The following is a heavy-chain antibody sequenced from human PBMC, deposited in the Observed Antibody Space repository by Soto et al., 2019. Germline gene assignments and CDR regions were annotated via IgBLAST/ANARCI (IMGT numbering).Heavy chain of an antibody. CDR1: GFTFSSYS. V-gene: IGHV3-48*01. J-gene: IGHJ4*02. D-gene: IGHD3-10*01. CDR2: ISSSSSTI. CDR3: SRNDTYYYGSGTGH. Sequence: PGGSLRLSCAASGFTFSSYSMNWVRQAPGKGLEWVSSISSSSSTIYYADSVKGRFTISRDNAKNSLYLQMNSLRAEDTAVYYSSRNDTYYYGSGTGHWGQGTLVTVSS.